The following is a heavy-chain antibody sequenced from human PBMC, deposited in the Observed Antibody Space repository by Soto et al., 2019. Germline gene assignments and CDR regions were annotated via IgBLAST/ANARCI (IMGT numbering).Heavy chain of an antibody. J-gene: IGHJ4*02. V-gene: IGHV1-46*03. CDR2: INPSSGST. D-gene: IGHD6-13*01. CDR1: GYTFTSYY. CDR3: ARDAHPGMAATSDY. Sequence: QVQLVQSGAEVRKPGASVKVSCKASGYTFTSYYMHWVRQAPGQGLEWMGIINPSSGSTTYAQKFQGRVTLTRDTSTSTVYMELSSLRSEYTAVYYCARDAHPGMAATSDYWGQGTLVTVSS.